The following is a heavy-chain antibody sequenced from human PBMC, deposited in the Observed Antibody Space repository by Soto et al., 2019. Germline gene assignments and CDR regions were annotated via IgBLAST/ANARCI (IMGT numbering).Heavy chain of an antibody. Sequence: GYRKASRGLRSPQQEKKQGLEWMGWISAYNGNTNYAQKLQGRVTMTTDTSTSTAYMELRSLRSDDTAVYYCARDGSGSYHEYYYYYYGMDVWGQGTTVT. CDR2: ISAYNGNT. J-gene: IGHJ6*02. V-gene: IGHV1-18*01. CDR1: GYRKASRG. CDR3: ARDGSGSYHEYYYYYYGMDV. D-gene: IGHD3-10*01.